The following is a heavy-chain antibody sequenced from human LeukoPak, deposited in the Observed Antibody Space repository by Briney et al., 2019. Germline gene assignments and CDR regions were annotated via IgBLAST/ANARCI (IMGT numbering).Heavy chain of an antibody. CDR3: ARDHSLSPSPVWFDP. CDR2: IYHSGST. D-gene: IGHD1-14*01. J-gene: IGHJ5*02. Sequence: SETLSLTCAVYGGSFSGYYWSWIRQPPGKGLEWIGSIYHSGSTYYNPSLKSRVTISVDTSKNQFSLKLSSVTAADTAVYYCARDHSLSPSPVWFDPWGQGTLVTVSS. V-gene: IGHV4-34*01. CDR1: GGSFSGYY.